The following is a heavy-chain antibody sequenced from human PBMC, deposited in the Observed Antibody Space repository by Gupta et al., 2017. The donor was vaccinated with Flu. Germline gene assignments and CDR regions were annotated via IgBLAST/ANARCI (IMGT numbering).Heavy chain of an antibody. V-gene: IGHV4-31*02. CDR2: IYHSGST. J-gene: IGHJ6*03. CDR1: GGSVNSDAYY. CDR3: ARVSYFYYYMDV. Sequence: VSGGSVNSDAYYWTWIRQHPGKGLEWLGYIYHSGSTYYNLSPKSRIVISIDTSKSQFSLELSSVTAADTAVYYCARVSYFYYYMDVWGRGTTVTVSS.